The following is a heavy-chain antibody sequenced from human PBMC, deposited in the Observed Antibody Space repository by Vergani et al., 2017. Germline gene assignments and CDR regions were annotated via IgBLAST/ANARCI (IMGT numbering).Heavy chain of an antibody. CDR2: INPNSGGT. V-gene: IGHV1-2*06. CDR3: ARGNPTTIFGVVTTRRYYYYYMDV. J-gene: IGHJ6*03. Sequence: QVQLVQSGAEVKKPGASVKVSCKASGYTFTGYYMHWVRQAPGQGLEWMGRINPNSGGTNYAQKFQGRVTMTRDTSISTAYMELSRLRSDDTAVYYCARGNPTTIFGVVTTRRYYYYYMDVWGKGTTVTVSS. D-gene: IGHD3-3*01. CDR1: GYTFTGYY.